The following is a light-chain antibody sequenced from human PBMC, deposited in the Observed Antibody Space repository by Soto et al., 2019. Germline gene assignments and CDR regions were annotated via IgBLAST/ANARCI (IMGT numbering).Light chain of an antibody. CDR3: AAWHDSLNGFGV. CDR2: SNN. V-gene: IGLV1-44*01. Sequence: QSVLTQPPSASGTPGQRVTISCSGSSSNIGSNTVNWYQQLPGTAPKLLIYSNNQRPSGVPDRFSGSKSGTSASLAISGLQSEDEADYYCAAWHDSLNGFGVFGGGTKVTVL. CDR1: SSNIGSNT. J-gene: IGLJ3*02.